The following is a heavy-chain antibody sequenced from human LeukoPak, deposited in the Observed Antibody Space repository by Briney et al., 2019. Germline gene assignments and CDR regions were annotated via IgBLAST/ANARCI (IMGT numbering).Heavy chain of an antibody. Sequence: VASVKVSCKASGYTFTGYYMHWVRQAPGQGLEWMGWINPNSGGTNYAQKFQGWVTMTRDTSISTAYMELSRLRSDDTAVYYCARDMAPRYYYDSSGYGSLDYWGQGTLVTVSS. CDR3: ARDMAPRYYYDSSGYGSLDY. CDR2: INPNSGGT. D-gene: IGHD3-22*01. V-gene: IGHV1-2*04. J-gene: IGHJ4*02. CDR1: GYTFTGYY.